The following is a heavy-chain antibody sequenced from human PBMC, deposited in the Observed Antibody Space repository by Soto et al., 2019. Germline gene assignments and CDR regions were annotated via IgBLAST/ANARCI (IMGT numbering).Heavy chain of an antibody. CDR2: ISSSSSYI. Sequence: GGSLRLSCAASGFTFSSYSMNWVRQAPGKGLEWVSSISSSSSYIYYADSVKGRFTISRDNAKNSLYLQMNSLRAEDTAVYYCAKLPYHSGYQYYFDYRGQRTPVTVSS. J-gene: IGHJ4*02. D-gene: IGHD5-12*01. V-gene: IGHV3-21*01. CDR3: AKLPYHSGYQYYFDY. CDR1: GFTFSSYS.